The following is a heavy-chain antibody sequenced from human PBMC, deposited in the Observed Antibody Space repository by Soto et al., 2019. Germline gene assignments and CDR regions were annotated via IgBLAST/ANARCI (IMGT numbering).Heavy chain of an antibody. V-gene: IGHV4-31*03. CDR2: IYYSGST. J-gene: IGHJ5*02. D-gene: IGHD3-3*01. CDR1: GGFISSGDYY. Sequence: QVQLQESGPGLVKPSQTLFLTCTVSGGFISSGDYYWNWIRQHPGKGLEWIGYIYYSGSTYYNPSLKSRVTISVDTSKNQFSLKLSSVTAADTAVYYCARWWSGSRQGFDPWAQGTLVTVSS. CDR3: ARWWSGSRQGFDP.